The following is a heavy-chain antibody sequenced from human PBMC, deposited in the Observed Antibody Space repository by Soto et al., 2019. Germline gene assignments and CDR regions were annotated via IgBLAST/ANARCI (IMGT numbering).Heavy chain of an antibody. V-gene: IGHV3-66*01. D-gene: IGHD2-2*03. CDR2: IYSGGST. J-gene: IGHJ4*02. Sequence: GGSLRLSCAVSGFAVNSMSWVRQAPGKGLEWLSVIYSGGSTYYADSVRGRFIISRDKSKNTLYLQMNSLRVEDTALYYCAIDGSDHWGQGTLVTVSS. CDR1: GFAVNS. CDR3: AIDGSDH.